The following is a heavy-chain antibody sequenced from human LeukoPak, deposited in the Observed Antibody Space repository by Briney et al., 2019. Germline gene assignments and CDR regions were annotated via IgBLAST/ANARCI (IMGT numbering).Heavy chain of an antibody. Sequence: SVKVSFKASGCTFSSYAISWVRQAPGQGLEGVGGIIPICGTANYAQKFQGRVTITTDESTSTGYMELSSVRSEDTDVYYCARSDDFLSSSKGGYFDYWGQGTLVTVSP. D-gene: IGHD3/OR15-3a*01. V-gene: IGHV1-69*05. J-gene: IGHJ4*03. CDR1: GCTFSSYA. CDR2: IIPICGTA. CDR3: ARSDDFLSSSKGGYFDY.